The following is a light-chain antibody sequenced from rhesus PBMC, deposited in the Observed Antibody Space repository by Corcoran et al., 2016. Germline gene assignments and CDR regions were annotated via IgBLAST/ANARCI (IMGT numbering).Light chain of an antibody. CDR3: QRYYSTPPT. Sequence: DIQMTQSPSSLSASVGDRVTITCRASQGITNDLAWYQQKPGETSKLLFYEASSFQSGIPSRFTGSGSGTVFTLPISSLQSEDFATSYCQRYYSTPPTFGPGTKLDIK. CDR2: EAS. CDR1: QGITND. J-gene: IGKJ3*01. V-gene: IGKV1-25*01.